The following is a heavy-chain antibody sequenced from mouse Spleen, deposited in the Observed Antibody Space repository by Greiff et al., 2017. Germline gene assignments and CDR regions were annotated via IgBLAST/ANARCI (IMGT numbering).Heavy chain of an antibody. V-gene: IGHV3-6*01. D-gene: IGHD2-3*01. Sequence: EVQRVESGPGLVKPSQSLSLTCSVTGYSITSGYYWKWIRQFPGNKLEWMGYISYDGSNNYNPSLKNRISITRDTSKNQFFLKLNSVTTEDTATYYCARGLLRYFDVWGTGTTVTVSS. J-gene: IGHJ1*03. CDR2: ISYDGSN. CDR3: ARGLLRYFDV. CDR1: GYSITSGYY.